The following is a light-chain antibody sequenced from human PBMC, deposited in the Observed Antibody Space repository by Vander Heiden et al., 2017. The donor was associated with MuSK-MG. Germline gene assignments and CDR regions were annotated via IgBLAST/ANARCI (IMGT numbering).Light chain of an antibody. Sequence: QSALTQPASVSGSPGQAITISCTGASSDIGGFNYVSWYQQYPGKAPKLIIHDVINRPSGVSHRFSGFKSGNTATLTISGLQAEDEADYYCISYRTSESREVFGGGTKLTVL. CDR2: DVI. V-gene: IGLV2-14*03. J-gene: IGLJ2*01. CDR1: SSDIGGFNY. CDR3: ISYRTSESREV.